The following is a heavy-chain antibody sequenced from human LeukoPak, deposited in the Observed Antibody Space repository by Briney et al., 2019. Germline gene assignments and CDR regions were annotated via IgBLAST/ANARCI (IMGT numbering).Heavy chain of an antibody. CDR2: ISSSGSTI. J-gene: IGHJ5*02. CDR3: ARSIMITFGGVIVPWFDP. V-gene: IGHV3-11*04. D-gene: IGHD3-16*02. CDR1: GFTFSDYY. Sequence: PGGSLRLSCAASGFTFSDYYMSWIRQARGKGLEGVSYISSSGSTIYYADPVKGRFTISRDNAKNSLYLQMNSLRAEDTAVYYCARSIMITFGGVIVPWFDPWGQGTLVTVSS.